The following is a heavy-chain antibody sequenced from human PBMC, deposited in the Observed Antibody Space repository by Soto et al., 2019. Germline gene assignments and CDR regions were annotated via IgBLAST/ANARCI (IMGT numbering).Heavy chain of an antibody. J-gene: IGHJ4*02. D-gene: IGHD4-4*01. V-gene: IGHV3-7*03. CDR1: GFTFSGYW. CDR2: IKHDGSVQ. CDR3: ARAPYSNAWYRFDL. Sequence: GGSLRLSCEASGFTFSGYWMSWVRQAPGKGLEWVADIKHDGSVQYYVDSVKGRFTISRDNAKKLLYLQINGLRAEDTALYYCARAPYSNAWYRFDLWGQGTLVTVSS.